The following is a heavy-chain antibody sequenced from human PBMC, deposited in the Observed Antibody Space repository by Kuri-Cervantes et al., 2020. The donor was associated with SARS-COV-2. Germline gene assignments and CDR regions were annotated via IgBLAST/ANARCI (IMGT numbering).Heavy chain of an antibody. V-gene: IGHV3-13*01. D-gene: IGHD3-22*01. CDR1: GFTFSSYD. Sequence: GESLKISCAASGFTFSSYDMHWVRQATGKGLEWVSAIGTAGDTYYPGSVKGRFTISRENAKNSLYLQMNSLRAEDTAVYYCARDPGITMIGAFDIWGQGTMVTVSS. J-gene: IGHJ3*02. CDR3: ARDPGITMIGAFDI. CDR2: IGTAGDT.